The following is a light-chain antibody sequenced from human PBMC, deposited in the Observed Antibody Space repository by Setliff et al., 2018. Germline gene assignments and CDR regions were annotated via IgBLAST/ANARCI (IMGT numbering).Light chain of an antibody. V-gene: IGLV1-40*01. CDR1: SSNIGAGYD. CDR3: QSYDSSLSGYV. J-gene: IGLJ1*01. CDR2: GNS. Sequence: SVLTQPPSVSGAPGQRVTISCTGSSSNIGAGYDVHWYQQLPGTASKLLIYGNSNRPSGVPDRFSGSKSGTSASLAITGLQAEDEADYYCQSYDSSLSGYVFGTGTKVTVL.